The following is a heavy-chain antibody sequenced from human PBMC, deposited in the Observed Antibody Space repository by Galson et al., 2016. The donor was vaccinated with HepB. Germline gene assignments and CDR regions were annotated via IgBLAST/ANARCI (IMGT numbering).Heavy chain of an antibody. D-gene: IGHD1-7*01. CDR2: ISGSGGGT. V-gene: IGHV3-23*01. CDR1: GFTFSSYA. J-gene: IGHJ4*02. CDR3: AKEWNYGFDY. Sequence: SLRLSCAASGFTFSSYAMSWVRQAPGKGLEWVSTISGSGGGTYYADSVKGRFTISRDNSKNTLSLQMNSLRAEDTAVYYCAKEWNYGFDYWGQGTLVTVSS.